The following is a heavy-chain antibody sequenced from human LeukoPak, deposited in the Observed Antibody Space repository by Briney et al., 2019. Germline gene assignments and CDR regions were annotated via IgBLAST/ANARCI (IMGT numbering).Heavy chain of an antibody. CDR3: ARDDPPTEVVAAT. V-gene: IGHV1-69*04. J-gene: IGHJ4*02. CDR2: IIPILGIA. D-gene: IGHD2-15*01. Sequence: GASVKVSCKASGGTFSSYAISWVRQAPGQGLEWMGRIIPILGIANYAQKFQGRVTITADKSTSTAYMELSSLRSEDTAVYYCARDDPPTEVVAATWGQGTLVTVSS. CDR1: GGTFSSYA.